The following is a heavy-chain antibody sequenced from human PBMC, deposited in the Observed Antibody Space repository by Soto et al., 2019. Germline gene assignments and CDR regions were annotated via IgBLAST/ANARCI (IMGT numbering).Heavy chain of an antibody. J-gene: IGHJ6*02. V-gene: IGHV3-23*01. Sequence: GGSLRLSCAASGFTFSSYAMSWVRQAPGKGLEWVSAISGSGGSTYYADSVKGRFTISRDNSTNTLYLQMNSLRAEDTAVYYCAKEVQPPYYYYGTDFCGQGIMVTVSS. CDR2: ISGSGGST. CDR3: AKEVQPPYYYYGTDF. CDR1: GFTFSSYA.